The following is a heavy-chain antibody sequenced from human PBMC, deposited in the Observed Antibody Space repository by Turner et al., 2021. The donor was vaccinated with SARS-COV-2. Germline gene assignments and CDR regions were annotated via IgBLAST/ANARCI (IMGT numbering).Heavy chain of an antibody. D-gene: IGHD3-22*01. CDR2: IIPVFGSS. J-gene: IGHJ5*02. CDR1: GGSFADYV. V-gene: IGHV1-69*06. Sequence: QVQLMQSGAEVEKPGSSVKVSCKASGGSFADYVISWVRQAPGQGLEWMGMIIPVFGSSSYAQKFQGRLTISADKSTSTAHMELSSLRSEDTAVYYCVKTGIYYERSGLEIPNWFDPWGQGTLVTVSS. CDR3: VKTGIYYERSGLEIPNWFDP.